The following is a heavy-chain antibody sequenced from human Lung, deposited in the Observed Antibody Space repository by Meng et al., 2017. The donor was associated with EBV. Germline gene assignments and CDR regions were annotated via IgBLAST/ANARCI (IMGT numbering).Heavy chain of an antibody. V-gene: IGHV4-31*01. CDR3: ARVVAGRYNWFDP. CDR2: IYYSGST. Sequence: QVQTQESGPGLVKPSQTLSLTCTVSGGSISSGGYYWRWIRQHPGKGLEWIGYIYYSGSTYYNPSLKSLVTISVDTSKNQFSLKLSSVTAADTAVYYCARVVAGRYNWFDPWGQGTLVTVPS. D-gene: IGHD6-6*01. J-gene: IGHJ5*02. CDR1: GGSISSGGYY.